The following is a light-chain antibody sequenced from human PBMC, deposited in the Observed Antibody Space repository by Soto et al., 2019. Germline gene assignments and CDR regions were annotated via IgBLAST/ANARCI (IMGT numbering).Light chain of an antibody. CDR3: QQRFNWPRT. CDR2: KAS. Sequence: DIQMAQSPSTLSASVGDRVTITCRASQSISSWLAWYQQKPGKAPNLLIYKASHLENGVPSRFSGSGSGTDFTLTISSLEAEDSAVYYCQQRFNWPRTFGQGTKVDIK. V-gene: IGKV1-5*03. CDR1: QSISSW. J-gene: IGKJ1*01.